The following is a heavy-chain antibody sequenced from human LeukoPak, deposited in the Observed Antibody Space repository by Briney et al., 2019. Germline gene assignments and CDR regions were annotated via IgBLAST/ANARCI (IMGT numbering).Heavy chain of an antibody. CDR1: GGSVSNSNYY. D-gene: IGHD4-17*01. V-gene: IGHV4-31*03. J-gene: IGHJ4*02. CDR2: IYHSGST. Sequence: PSETLSLTGTVSGGSVSNSNYYWSWIRQHSGKGLEWIGYIYHSGSTYYNPSLKSRLTISIDTSKNQFSLELNSVTAADTAVYFCARSLGSGDYRWNFDYWGQGTLVTVSS. CDR3: ARSLGSGDYRWNFDY.